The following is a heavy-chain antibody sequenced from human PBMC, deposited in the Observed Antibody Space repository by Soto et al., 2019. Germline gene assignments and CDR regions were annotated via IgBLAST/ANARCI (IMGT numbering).Heavy chain of an antibody. V-gene: IGHV4-39*07. CDR1: SSPVSSTTYT. CDR3: ARRYGGNLDY. J-gene: IGHJ4*02. D-gene: IGHD1-26*01. CDR2: VYYGGRS. Sequence: SETLSLTCTVSSSPVSSTTYTWGWIRQPPGKGLEWVASVYYGGRSYYNPSLKSRVTISVDTSKNQFSLKLSSVTAADTAVYYCARRYGGNLDYWGQGTLVTVSS.